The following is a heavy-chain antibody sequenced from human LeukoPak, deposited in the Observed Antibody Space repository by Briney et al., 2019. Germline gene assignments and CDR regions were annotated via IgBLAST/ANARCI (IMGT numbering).Heavy chain of an antibody. CDR1: GFTFSSYG. CDR3: AKEVAGTSGAFDI. D-gene: IGHD6-19*01. CDR2: IRYDGSNK. V-gene: IGHV3-30*02. J-gene: IGHJ3*02. Sequence: GGSLRLSCAASGFTFSSYGMHWVRQAPGKGLEWVAFIRYDGSNKYYADSVKGRFTISRDNSKNTLYLQMNSLRAEDTAVYYCAKEVAGTSGAFDIRGQGTMVTVSS.